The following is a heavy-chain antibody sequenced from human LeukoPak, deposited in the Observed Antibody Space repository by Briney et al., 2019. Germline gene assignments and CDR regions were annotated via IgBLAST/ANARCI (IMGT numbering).Heavy chain of an antibody. CDR1: GGSFSGYY. CDR2: INHSGST. D-gene: IGHD3-22*01. V-gene: IGHV4-34*01. CDR3: ARGNYYDSSGYYYDLDY. Sequence: SETLSLTCAVYGGSFSGYYWSWIRQPPGKGLEWIGEINHSGSTNYNPSLKSRVTISVDTSKNQFSLKLSSVTAADTAVYYCARGNYYDSSGYYYDLDYWGQGTLVTVSS. J-gene: IGHJ4*02.